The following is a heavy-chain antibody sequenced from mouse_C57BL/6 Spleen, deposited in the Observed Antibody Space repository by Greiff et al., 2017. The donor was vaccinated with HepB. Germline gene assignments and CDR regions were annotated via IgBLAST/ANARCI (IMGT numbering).Heavy chain of an antibody. CDR2: INPSTGGT. CDR3: ARDAMDY. V-gene: IGHV1-42*01. J-gene: IGHJ4*01. CDR1: GYSFTGYY. Sequence: VQLQQPGPELVKPGASVKISCKASGYSFTGYYMNWVKQSPEKSLEWIGKINPSTGGTTYNQKFKAKATLTVDKSSSTAYMQLKSLTSEDSAVYYCARDAMDYWGQGTSVTVSS.